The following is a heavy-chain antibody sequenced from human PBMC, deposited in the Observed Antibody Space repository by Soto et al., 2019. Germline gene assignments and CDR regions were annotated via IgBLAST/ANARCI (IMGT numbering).Heavy chain of an antibody. CDR3: ATDGDSSGYLRAAFDI. CDR1: GYTLTELS. D-gene: IGHD3-22*01. J-gene: IGHJ3*02. V-gene: IGHV1-24*01. CDR2: FDPEDGET. Sequence: ASVKVSCKVSGYTLTELSMHWVRQAPGKGLEWMGGFDPEDGETIYAQKFQGRVTMTEDTSTDTAYMELSSLRSEDTAVYYCATDGDSSGYLRAAFDIWGQGTMVTVSS.